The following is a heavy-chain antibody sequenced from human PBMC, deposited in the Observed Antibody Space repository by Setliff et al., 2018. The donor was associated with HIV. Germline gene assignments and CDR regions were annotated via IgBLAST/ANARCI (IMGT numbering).Heavy chain of an antibody. J-gene: IGHJ4*02. CDR2: TSHSGKT. Sequence: PSETLSLTCAVYGGPLSGHYWSWIRQPPGQGLEWIGETSHSGKTNYNPSLKSRVTTSVDTSKNQFSLKLTSVTAADTAVHYCVTSSSWSSRLNFWGPGMLVTVSS. CDR1: GGPLSGHY. CDR3: VTSSSWSSRLNF. D-gene: IGHD2-2*01. V-gene: IGHV4-34*01.